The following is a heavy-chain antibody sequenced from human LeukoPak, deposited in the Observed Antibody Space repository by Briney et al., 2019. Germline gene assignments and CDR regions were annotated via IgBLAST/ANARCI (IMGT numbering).Heavy chain of an antibody. V-gene: IGHV1-18*01. J-gene: IGHJ4*02. CDR1: GYTFNNYG. Sequence: ASVKVSCKASGYTFNNYGISWVRQAPGQGLEWMGWMSAYNGNTNYTQKLQGRVTMTTDTSTSTAYMELRSLRSDDTAVYYCVRDRHSSSWYPYYFDYWGQGTLVTVSS. D-gene: IGHD6-13*01. CDR2: MSAYNGNT. CDR3: VRDRHSSSWYPYYFDY.